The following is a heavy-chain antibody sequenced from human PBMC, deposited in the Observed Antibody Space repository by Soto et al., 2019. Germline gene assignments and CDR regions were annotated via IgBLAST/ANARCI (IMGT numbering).Heavy chain of an antibody. J-gene: IGHJ5*02. Sequence: GASVKVSCKASGYTFTSYGISWVRQAPGQGLEWMGWISAYNGNTNYAQKLQGRVTMTTDTSTSTAYMELRSLRSDDTAVYYCARGWTYYYDSSGFFWFDPWGQGTLVTVSS. CDR1: GYTFTSYG. V-gene: IGHV1-18*04. D-gene: IGHD3-22*01. CDR2: ISAYNGNT. CDR3: ARGWTYYYDSSGFFWFDP.